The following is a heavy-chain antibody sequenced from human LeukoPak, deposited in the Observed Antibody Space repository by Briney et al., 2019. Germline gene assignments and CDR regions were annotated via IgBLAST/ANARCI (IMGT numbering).Heavy chain of an antibody. CDR2: ISGSGGNT. Sequence: AGGSLRLSCVASGFTFRRYALSWVRQAPGKGLEWVSGISGSGGNTDYADSVRGRFTISRDNSKNTLYLQMNSLRAEDTAIYYCAKESYGDYISRGAFDIWGQGTMVTVSS. CDR1: GFTFRRYA. CDR3: AKESYGDYISRGAFDI. J-gene: IGHJ3*02. D-gene: IGHD4-17*01. V-gene: IGHV3-23*01.